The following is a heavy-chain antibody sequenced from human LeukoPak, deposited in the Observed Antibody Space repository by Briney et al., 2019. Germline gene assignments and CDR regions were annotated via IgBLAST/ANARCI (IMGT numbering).Heavy chain of an antibody. Sequence: GEPLKFSCKGSGYSFTNYWIGWARQMPGKGLGWLGIIHPGDSDTRYSPSFQGQVTISADKSISTAYLQWSSLKASDTAMYYCARHVEAWDWFDPWGQGTLVTVSS. CDR3: ARHVEAWDWFDP. CDR2: IHPGDSDT. J-gene: IGHJ5*02. D-gene: IGHD7-27*01. CDR1: GYSFTNYW. V-gene: IGHV5-51*01.